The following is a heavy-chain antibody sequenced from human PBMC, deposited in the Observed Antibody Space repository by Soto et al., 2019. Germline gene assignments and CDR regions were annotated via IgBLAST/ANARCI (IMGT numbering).Heavy chain of an antibody. CDR2: IKQDGSEK. D-gene: IGHD1-1*01. V-gene: IGHV3-7*01. CDR3: ARGKDGRRAGTYYFDMDV. J-gene: IGHJ6*03. Sequence: PGGSLSLSCAASGFSFRDYWMTWVRQAPGKRLDRVANIKQDGSEKYYLDSLKGRFTISRDNAKNSVYLLMNSLRAEDTAVYYCARGKDGRRAGTYYFDMDVWGKGTTVTVSS. CDR1: GFSFRDYW.